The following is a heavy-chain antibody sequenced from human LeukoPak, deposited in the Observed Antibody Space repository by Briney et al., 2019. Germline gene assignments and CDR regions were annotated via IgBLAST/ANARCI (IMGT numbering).Heavy chain of an antibody. J-gene: IGHJ5*02. CDR2: IKKDGSQT. D-gene: IGHD1-14*01. V-gene: IGHV3-7*03. CDR1: GFTFSSYW. Sequence: GGSLRLSCAASGFTFSSYWMNWARQAPGKGPEWVATIKKDGSQTYYVDSVKGRFTTSRDNAQNSLYLQMNGLRVEDTAIYSCARVGWEILNLHFDPWGQGTLVTVSS. CDR3: ARVGWEILNLHFDP.